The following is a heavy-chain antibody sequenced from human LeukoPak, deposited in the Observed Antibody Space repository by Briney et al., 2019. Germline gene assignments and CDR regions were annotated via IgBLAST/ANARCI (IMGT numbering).Heavy chain of an antibody. CDR1: GYTFTDYS. CDR2: ISPNSGGT. J-gene: IGHJ3*02. D-gene: IGHD7-27*01. CDR3: ARLLTGEWAFDI. Sequence: ASVKVSCKASGYTFTDYSLHWVRQAPGQGLEWMGWISPNSGGTNYAQKFQGRVTMTRDTSISTAYMELSRLRSDDTAVYYCARLLTGEWAFDIWGQGTMVTVSS. V-gene: IGHV1-2*02.